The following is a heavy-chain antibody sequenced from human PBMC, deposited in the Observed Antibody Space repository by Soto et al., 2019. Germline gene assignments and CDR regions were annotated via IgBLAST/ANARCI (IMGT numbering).Heavy chain of an antibody. CDR2: IYYSGST. D-gene: IGHD5-12*01. J-gene: IGHJ3*02. V-gene: IGHV4-59*01. Sequence: PSETLSLTCTVSGGSISSYYWSWIRQPPGKGLEWIGYIYYSGSTNYNPSLKSRVTISVDTSKNQFSLKLSSVTAADTAVYYCAQGRDGYNDDAFDIWGQGTMVTVSS. CDR3: AQGRDGYNDDAFDI. CDR1: GGSISSYY.